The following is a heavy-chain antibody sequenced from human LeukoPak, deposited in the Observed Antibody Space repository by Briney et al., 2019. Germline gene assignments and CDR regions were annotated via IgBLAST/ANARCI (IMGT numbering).Heavy chain of an antibody. D-gene: IGHD2-2*02. CDR2: INHSGST. Sequence: SETLSLTCAVYGGSFSGYYWSWIRQPPGKGLEWIGEINHSGSTNYNPSLKSRVTISVDTSKNQFSLKLSSVTAADTAVYYCARDLYGIDYWGQGTLVTVSS. CDR3: ARDLYGIDY. J-gene: IGHJ4*02. V-gene: IGHV4-34*01. CDR1: GGSFSGYY.